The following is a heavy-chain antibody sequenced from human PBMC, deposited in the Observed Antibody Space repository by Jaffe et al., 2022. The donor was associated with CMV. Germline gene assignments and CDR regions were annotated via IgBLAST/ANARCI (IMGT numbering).Heavy chain of an antibody. CDR2: ISGSNSYI. V-gene: IGHV3-21*01. D-gene: IGHD3-10*01. J-gene: IGHJ3*01. Sequence: EVQLVESGGGLVKPGGSLRLSCAASGFTFSTYTMNWVRQAQGKGLEWVSSISGSNSYIYYADSVKGRFTISRDNAKNSLYLQMNSLRAEDTAVYYCARVTSGSYNDAFDVWGQGTAVTVSS. CDR1: GFTFSTYT. CDR3: ARVTSGSYNDAFDV.